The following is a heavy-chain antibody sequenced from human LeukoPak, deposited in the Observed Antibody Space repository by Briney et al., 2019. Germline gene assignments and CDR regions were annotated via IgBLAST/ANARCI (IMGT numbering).Heavy chain of an antibody. CDR3: ARAGSAAAYFDY. Sequence: GGSPRLSCAASGFTFSSYSMNWVRQAPGKGLEWVSSISSSSSYIYYADSVKGRFTISRDNAKNSLYLQMNSLRAEDTAVYYCARAGSAAAYFDYWGQGTLVTVSS. CDR1: GFTFSSYS. V-gene: IGHV3-21*01. D-gene: IGHD6-25*01. J-gene: IGHJ4*02. CDR2: ISSSSSYI.